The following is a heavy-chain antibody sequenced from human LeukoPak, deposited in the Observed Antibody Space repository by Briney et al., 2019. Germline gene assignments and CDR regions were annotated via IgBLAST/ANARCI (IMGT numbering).Heavy chain of an antibody. CDR1: GYIDSSSY. CDR3: ARGGYSQFSDY. V-gene: IGHV3-53*01. CDR2: IYSGGST. Sequence: PGGSLTLPCAASGYIDSSSYMSWLRQAPGKGLEWVSVIYSGGSTYYADSVKGRFTISRDNSKNALYLQMNSLRAEDTAVYYCARGGYSQFSDYWGKGTLVTVSS. J-gene: IGHJ4*02. D-gene: IGHD2-15*01.